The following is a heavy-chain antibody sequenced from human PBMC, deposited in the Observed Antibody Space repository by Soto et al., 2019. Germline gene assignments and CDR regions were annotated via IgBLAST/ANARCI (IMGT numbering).Heavy chain of an antibody. Sequence: QVRLQESGPGLVRPSQTLSLTCTVSADSLSSGGYYCSWIRQLPGKGLEWIGFIYYSGSTFYNPSLRSRATRSAEASKNQTSLKLSSVTAADTAVYYCAKTKTPHVRNGMDVWGQGTTVTVSS. D-gene: IGHD2-8*01. J-gene: IGHJ6*02. CDR2: IYYSGST. CDR3: AKTKTPHVRNGMDV. CDR1: ADSLSSGGYY. V-gene: IGHV4-31*04.